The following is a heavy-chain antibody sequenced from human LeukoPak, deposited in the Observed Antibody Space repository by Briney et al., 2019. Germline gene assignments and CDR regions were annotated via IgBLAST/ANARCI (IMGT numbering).Heavy chain of an antibody. D-gene: IGHD3-22*01. CDR1: GYTFTSYG. CDR3: ARSRTYYYDSSGYWNFDY. CDR2: ISAYNGNT. J-gene: IGHJ4*02. Sequence: ASVKVSCKASGYTFTSYGISWVRHAPRQGLEWMGWISAYNGNTNYAQKHQGRDTMTTDTSTSTDYMELRSLRSDDTAVYYCARSRTYYYDSSGYWNFDYWGQGTLVTVSS. V-gene: IGHV1-18*01.